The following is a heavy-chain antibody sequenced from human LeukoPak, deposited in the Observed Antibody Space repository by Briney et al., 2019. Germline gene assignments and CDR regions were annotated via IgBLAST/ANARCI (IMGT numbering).Heavy chain of an antibody. D-gene: IGHD3-3*01. Sequence: ASVTVSCKASGYTFTSYYMHWVRQAPGQGLEWMGIINPSGGSTSYAQKFQGRVTMTRDTSTSTVYMELSSLRSEDTAVYYCARASQAVLRFLEWFPNYFDYWGQGTLVTVSS. CDR1: GYTFTSYY. CDR2: INPSGGST. CDR3: ARASQAVLRFLEWFPNYFDY. J-gene: IGHJ4*02. V-gene: IGHV1-46*01.